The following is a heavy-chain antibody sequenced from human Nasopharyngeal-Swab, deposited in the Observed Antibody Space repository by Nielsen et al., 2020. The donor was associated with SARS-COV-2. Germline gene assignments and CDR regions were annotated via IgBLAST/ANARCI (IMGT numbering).Heavy chain of an antibody. Sequence: GESLKISCAASGFTFSGSAMHWVRQASGKGLEWVGRIRSKANSYATAYAASVKGRFTISRDDSKNTAYLQMNSLKTEDTAVYYCTRVLGAKEVNDYWGQGTLVTVSS. V-gene: IGHV3-73*01. J-gene: IGHJ4*02. D-gene: IGHD3-10*01. CDR3: TRVLGAKEVNDY. CDR2: IRSKANSYAT. CDR1: GFTFSGSA.